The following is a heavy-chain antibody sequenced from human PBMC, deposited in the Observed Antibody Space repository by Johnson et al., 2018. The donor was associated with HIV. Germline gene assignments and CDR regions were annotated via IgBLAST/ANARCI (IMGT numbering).Heavy chain of an antibody. J-gene: IGHJ3*02. V-gene: IGHV3-13*01. CDR1: GFTFSSYD. CDR2: IGTAGDT. CDR3: ARAPSVGADDAFDI. Sequence: VQLVESGGGLVQPGGSLRLSCAASGFTFSSYDIHWVRQGTGKGLEWVSAIGTAGDTYYAGSVKGRFTISRVNSKNTLYLQMNSLRAEDTALYYCARAPSVGADDAFDIWGQGTMVTVSS. D-gene: IGHD1-26*01.